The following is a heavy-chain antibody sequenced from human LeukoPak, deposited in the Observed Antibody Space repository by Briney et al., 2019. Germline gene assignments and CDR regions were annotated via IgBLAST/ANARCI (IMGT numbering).Heavy chain of an antibody. CDR3: AREEYSSSSPFDY. CDR2: IWYDGSNK. CDR1: GFTFSSYW. V-gene: IGHV3-33*08. J-gene: IGHJ4*02. D-gene: IGHD6-6*01. Sequence: GGSLRLSCAASGFTFSSYWMSWVRQAPGKGLEWVAVIWYDGSNKYYADSVKGRFTISRDNSKNTLYLQMNSLRAEDTAVYYCAREEYSSSSPFDYWGQGTLVTVSS.